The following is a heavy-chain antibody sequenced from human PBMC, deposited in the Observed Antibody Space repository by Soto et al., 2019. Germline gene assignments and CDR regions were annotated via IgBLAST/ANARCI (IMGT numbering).Heavy chain of an antibody. CDR2: INPSGGST. CDR1: GYTFTSYY. V-gene: IGHV1-46*01. J-gene: IGHJ4*02. Sequence: QVQLVQSGAEVKKPGASVKVSCKASGYTFTSYYMHWVRQAPGQGLEWMGIINPSGGSTSYAQKFQGRVTMTRDTSAGTVYMELSSLRSEDPAVYYCARDGPGGEPIDYWGQGTLVTVSS. CDR3: ARDGPGGEPIDY.